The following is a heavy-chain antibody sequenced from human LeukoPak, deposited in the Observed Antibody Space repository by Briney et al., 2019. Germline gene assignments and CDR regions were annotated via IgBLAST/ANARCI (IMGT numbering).Heavy chain of an antibody. V-gene: IGHV1-2*02. D-gene: IGHD1-26*01. CDR1: GYTFTTYN. CDR2: INPNSGGT. J-gene: IGHJ4*02. Sequence: ASVKVSCKASGYTFTTYNINWVRQAPGQGLEWMGWINPNSGGTNYAQKFQGRVTMTRDTSISTAYMELSRLRSDDTAVYYCARYPIVGAPFDYWGQGTLVTVSS. CDR3: ARYPIVGAPFDY.